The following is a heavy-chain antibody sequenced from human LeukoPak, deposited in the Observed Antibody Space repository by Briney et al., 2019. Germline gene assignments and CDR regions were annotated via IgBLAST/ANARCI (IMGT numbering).Heavy chain of an antibody. CDR3: ARGNYGDSSIDY. CDR1: GFTVSSNY. J-gene: IGHJ4*02. Sequence: PGGSLRLSCAASGFTVSSNYMSWVRQAPGKGLEWVSVIYSGGGTYYADSVKGRFTISRDNSKNTLYLQMNSLRAEDTAVYYCARGNYGDSSIDYWGQGTLVTVSS. CDR2: IYSGGGT. V-gene: IGHV3-53*05. D-gene: IGHD4-17*01.